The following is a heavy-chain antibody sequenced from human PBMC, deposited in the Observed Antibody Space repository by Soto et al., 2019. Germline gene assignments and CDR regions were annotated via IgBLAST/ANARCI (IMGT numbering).Heavy chain of an antibody. CDR2: ISYHGSDK. CDR1: GFTFSNYG. Sequence: QVQLVESGGGVVQPGRSLRLSCAASGFTFSNYGMHWVRQAPGKGLEWVAVISYHGSDKYYADSVKGRFTTSRDNYTNTLYLQIDSLRAEDTAVYYCAKDHLPTTVTTVGYWGQGTLVTVSS. CDR3: AKDHLPTTVTTVGY. J-gene: IGHJ4*02. V-gene: IGHV3-30*18. D-gene: IGHD4-17*01.